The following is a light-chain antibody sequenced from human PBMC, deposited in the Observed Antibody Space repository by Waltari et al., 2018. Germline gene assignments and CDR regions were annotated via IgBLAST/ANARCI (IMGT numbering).Light chain of an antibody. CDR3: QTVGHGTWV. J-gene: IGLJ3*02. CDR2: VNSDGSH. V-gene: IGLV4-69*01. Sequence: QLVLTQSPSASASLGASVRLTCTLSSGHSSNVIAWLQQQPQKGPRYLMKVNSDGSHSKGGEIPDRFSGSSSGAERYLTISSLQSEDEADYYCQTVGHGTWVFGGGTRLTVL. CDR1: SGHSSNV.